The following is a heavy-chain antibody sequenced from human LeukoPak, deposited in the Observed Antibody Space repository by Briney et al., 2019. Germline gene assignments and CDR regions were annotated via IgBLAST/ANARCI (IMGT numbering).Heavy chain of an antibody. D-gene: IGHD3-9*01. J-gene: IGHJ4*02. V-gene: IGHV3-23*01. CDR1: GFTFSSYA. Sequence: PGGSLSLSCAASGFTFSSYAMSWVRQAPGRGLEWVSGISGSGGSTYYADSVKGRFTISRDNSKNTLYLQMNSLRAEDTAVYYCARDQYYDILTGYYYWGQGTLVTVSS. CDR3: ARDQYYDILTGYYY. CDR2: ISGSGGST.